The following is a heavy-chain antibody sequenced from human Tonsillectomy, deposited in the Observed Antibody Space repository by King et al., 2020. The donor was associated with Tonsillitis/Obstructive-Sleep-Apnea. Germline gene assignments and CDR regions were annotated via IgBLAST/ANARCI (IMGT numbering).Heavy chain of an antibody. CDR2: IYPGDSDT. V-gene: IGHV5-51*01. J-gene: IGHJ6*03. CDR1: GYSFTNYW. CDR3: ARRPCICTSCYPDYSYYMDV. Sequence: QLVQSGAEVKKPGESLRISCQGSGYSFTNYWIGWVRQMPGKGLEWMGIIYPGDSDTKYSPSFQGQVTISADKSVTTAYLQWSSLKASDTAMYYCARRPCICTSCYPDYSYYMDVWGKGTTVTVSS. D-gene: IGHD2-2*01.